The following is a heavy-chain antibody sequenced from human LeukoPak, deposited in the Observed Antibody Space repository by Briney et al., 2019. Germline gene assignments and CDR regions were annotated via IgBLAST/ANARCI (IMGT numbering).Heavy chain of an antibody. V-gene: IGHV3-23*01. CDR2: ISGSGGST. CDR1: GFTFSSYG. CDR3: AKLDLREGAFDI. Sequence: PGRSLRLSCAASGFTFSSYGMHWVRQAPGKGLEWVSAISGSGGSTYYADSVKGRFTISRDNSKNTLYLQMNSLRAEDTAVYYCAKLDLREGAFDIWGQGTMVTVSS. J-gene: IGHJ3*02.